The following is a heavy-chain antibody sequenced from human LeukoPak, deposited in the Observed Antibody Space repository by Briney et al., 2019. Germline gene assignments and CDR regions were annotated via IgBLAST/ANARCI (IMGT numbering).Heavy chain of an antibody. CDR3: ARDERLLSFLK. J-gene: IGHJ4*02. Sequence: PGGSLRLSCAASGFPFSTYGIHWVRQAPGKGLEWVAFIPYDGSNKYYADSVKGRFTISRDNSKNTLYLQMNSLRAEDTAIYYCARDERLLSFLKWGQGTLVTVSS. D-gene: IGHD3-3*01. CDR2: IPYDGSNK. CDR1: GFPFSTYG. V-gene: IGHV3-30*02.